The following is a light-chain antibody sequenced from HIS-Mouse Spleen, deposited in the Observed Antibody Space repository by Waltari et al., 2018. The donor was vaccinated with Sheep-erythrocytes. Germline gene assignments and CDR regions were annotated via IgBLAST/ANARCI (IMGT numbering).Light chain of an antibody. Sequence: QSALTQPASVSGSPGQSITISCTGTSSDGGSYNLVSWYQQHPGKAPKLRIYEGSKRPSGVSNRFSGSKSGNTASLTISGLQAEDEADYYCCSYAGSSTPWVFGGGTKLTVL. V-gene: IGLV2-23*01. J-gene: IGLJ3*02. CDR3: CSYAGSSTPWV. CDR1: SSDGGSYNL. CDR2: EGS.